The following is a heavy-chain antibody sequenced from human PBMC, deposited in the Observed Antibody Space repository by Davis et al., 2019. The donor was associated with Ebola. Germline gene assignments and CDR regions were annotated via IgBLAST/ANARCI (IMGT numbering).Heavy chain of an antibody. D-gene: IGHD5-18*01. CDR2: INHSGST. CDR1: GGSFSGYY. CDR3: ARRGYSYEWDY. Sequence: MPSETLSLTCAVYGGSFSGYYWTWIRQPPGKGLEWIGEINHSGSTNYNPSLKSRVTISVDTSKNQFSLKLSSVTAADTAVYYCARRGYSYEWDYWGQGTLVTVSS. J-gene: IGHJ4*02. V-gene: IGHV4-34*01.